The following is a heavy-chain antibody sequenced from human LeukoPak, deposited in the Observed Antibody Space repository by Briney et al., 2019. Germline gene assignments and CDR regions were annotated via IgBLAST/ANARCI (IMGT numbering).Heavy chain of an antibody. Sequence: TASETLSLTCTVSGGSISSYYWSWIRQPPGKGLEWIGYIYYSGSTNYNPSLKSRVTISVDTSKNQFSLKLSSVTAADTAVYYCARVYSSSSFWFDPWGQGTLVTVSS. CDR1: GGSISSYY. CDR3: ARVYSSSSFWFDP. D-gene: IGHD6-6*01. J-gene: IGHJ5*02. V-gene: IGHV4-59*01. CDR2: IYYSGST.